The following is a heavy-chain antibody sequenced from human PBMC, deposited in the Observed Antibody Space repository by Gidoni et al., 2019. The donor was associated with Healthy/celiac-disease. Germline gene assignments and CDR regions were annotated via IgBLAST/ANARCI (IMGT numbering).Heavy chain of an antibody. CDR1: GGSISSSSYY. D-gene: IGHD4-17*01. CDR3: ARGVPDYGDYANFDY. CDR2: IYYSGST. J-gene: IGHJ4*02. V-gene: IGHV4-39*07. Sequence: QLQLQESGPGLVKPSETLSLTCTVSGGSISSSSYYWGWIRQPPGKGLGWIGSIYYSGSTYYNPSRKSRVTISVDTSKNQFSLKLSSVTAADTAVYYCARGVPDYGDYANFDYWGQGTLVTVSS.